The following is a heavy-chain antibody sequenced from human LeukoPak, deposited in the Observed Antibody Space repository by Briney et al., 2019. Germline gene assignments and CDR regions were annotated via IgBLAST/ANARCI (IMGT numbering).Heavy chain of an antibody. D-gene: IGHD3-3*01. CDR2: INTNTGNP. Sequence: GASVTVSCKASGYTFTSYAMNWVRQAPGQGLEWMGWINTNTGNPTYAQGFTGRFVFSLDTSVSTAYLQISSLKAEDTAVYYCARVLTPPYYDFWSGYGYFDYWGQGTLVTVSS. V-gene: IGHV7-4-1*02. J-gene: IGHJ4*02. CDR3: ARVLTPPYYDFWSGYGYFDY. CDR1: GYTFTSYA.